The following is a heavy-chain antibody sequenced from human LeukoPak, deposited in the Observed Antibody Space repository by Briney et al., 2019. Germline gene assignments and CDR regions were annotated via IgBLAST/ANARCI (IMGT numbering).Heavy chain of an antibody. J-gene: IGHJ4*02. D-gene: IGHD3-3*01. CDR2: TYYRSKWYT. CDR1: GDRVSSDSVA. Sequence: SQTLSLTCAISGDRVSSDSVAWNWIRQSPSRGLEWLGRTYYRSKWYTDYAVSVKSRITIIPDTFKNQFSLQLNSVTPEDTAVYYCARGVLMGYDFWSGYYMDGARFDYWGQGTLVTVSS. CDR3: ARGVLMGYDFWSGYYMDGARFDY. V-gene: IGHV6-1*01.